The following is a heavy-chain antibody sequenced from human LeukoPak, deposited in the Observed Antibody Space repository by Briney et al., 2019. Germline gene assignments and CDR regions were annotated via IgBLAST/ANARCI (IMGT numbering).Heavy chain of an antibody. V-gene: IGHV3-7*03. CDR2: IKKDGSEK. Sequence: GGSLRLSCAASGFTFSSYWMSWVRQAPGKGLEWVANIKKDGSEKYYVDSVRGRFTISRDNAKTSLYLQMNSLRAEDTAMYYCARVYYGSGSLHYYYYYMDVWGKGTAVTISS. CDR1: GFTFSSYW. CDR3: ARVYYGSGSLHYYYYYMDV. D-gene: IGHD3-10*01. J-gene: IGHJ6*03.